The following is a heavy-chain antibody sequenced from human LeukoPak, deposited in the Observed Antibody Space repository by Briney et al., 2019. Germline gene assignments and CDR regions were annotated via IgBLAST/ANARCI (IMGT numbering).Heavy chain of an antibody. CDR2: IILIFGTA. D-gene: IGHD4-11*01. V-gene: IGHV1-69*13. Sequence: SVTVSCKASGGTFSSYAISWVRQAPGQGLEWMGGIILIFGTANYAQKFQGRVTITADESTSPAYMVRSSLRSEDTAVYYCARARVTRAMVEYYFDYWGQGTLVTVSS. J-gene: IGHJ4*02. CDR3: ARARVTRAMVEYYFDY. CDR1: GGTFSSYA.